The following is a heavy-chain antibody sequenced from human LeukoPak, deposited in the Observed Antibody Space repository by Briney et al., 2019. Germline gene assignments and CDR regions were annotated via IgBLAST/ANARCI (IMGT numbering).Heavy chain of an antibody. D-gene: IGHD3-3*01. CDR2: ISGSGGST. Sequence: PGGSLRLSCAASGFTFSSYAMSRVRQAPGKGLEWVSAISGSGGSTYYADSVKGRFTISRDNSKNTLYLQMNSLRAEDTAVYYCAKGSTYYDFWSGYSGFFDYWGQGTLVTVSS. J-gene: IGHJ4*02. CDR3: AKGSTYYDFWSGYSGFFDY. CDR1: GFTFSSYA. V-gene: IGHV3-23*01.